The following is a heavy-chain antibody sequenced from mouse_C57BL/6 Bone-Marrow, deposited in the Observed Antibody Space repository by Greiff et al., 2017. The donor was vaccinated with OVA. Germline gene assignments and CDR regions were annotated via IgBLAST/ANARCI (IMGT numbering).Heavy chain of an antibody. CDR2: IYPGDGDT. CDR1: GYAFSSSW. CDR3: ASSIYYDYDRYFDV. V-gene: IGHV1-82*01. Sequence: VQLHQSGPELVQPGASVKISCKASGYAFSSSWMNWVKQRPGKGLEWIGRIYPGDGDTNYNGKFKGKATLTADKSSSTAYMQLSSLTSEDSAVYFCASSIYYDYDRYFDVWGTGTTVTVSS. J-gene: IGHJ1*03. D-gene: IGHD2-4*01.